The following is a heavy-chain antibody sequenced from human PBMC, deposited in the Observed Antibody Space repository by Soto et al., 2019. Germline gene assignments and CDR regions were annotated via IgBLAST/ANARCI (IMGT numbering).Heavy chain of an antibody. CDR3: AHRRRYCYGMAV. Sequence: QLTLKESGPTLVKPTQTLTLTCTFSGFSLSTSGVGGGWIRQPPGKALEWLALIYWDDDKRFSPTLKSRLTITKDTSKNQVVLTMTTTDPVDTATYYCAHRRRYCYGMAVWGQGTTVTVSS. J-gene: IGHJ6*02. CDR2: IYWDDDK. V-gene: IGHV2-5*02. CDR1: GFSLSTSGVG.